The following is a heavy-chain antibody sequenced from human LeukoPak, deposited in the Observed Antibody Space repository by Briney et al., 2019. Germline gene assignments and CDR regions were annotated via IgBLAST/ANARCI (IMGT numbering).Heavy chain of an antibody. J-gene: IGHJ4*02. V-gene: IGHV4-39*07. D-gene: IGHD5-18*01. CDR3: ARGSSVLADTAMVPFDY. CDR1: GGSISSNSYY. Sequence: PSETLSLTCAVSGGSISSNSYYWSWIRQPPGKGLEWIGEINHSGSTNYNPSLKSRVTISVDTSKNQFSLKLSSVTAADTAVYYCARGSSVLADTAMVPFDYWGQGTLVTVSS. CDR2: INHSGST.